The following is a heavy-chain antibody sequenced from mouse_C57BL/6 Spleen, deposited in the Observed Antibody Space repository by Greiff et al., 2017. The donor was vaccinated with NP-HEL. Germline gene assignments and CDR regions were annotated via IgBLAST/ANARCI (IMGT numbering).Heavy chain of an antibody. V-gene: IGHV3-1*01. J-gene: IGHJ2*01. CDR2: ISYSGST. CDR1: GYSITSGYD. Sequence: EVKLQESGPGMVKPSQSLSLTCTVTGYSITSGYDWHWIRHFPGNKLEWMGYISYSGSTNYNPSLKSRISITHDTSKNHFFLKLNSVTTEDTATYYCAEGELQRDFVYWGEGTTLTVSS. D-gene: IGHD2-12*01. CDR3: AEGELQRDFVY.